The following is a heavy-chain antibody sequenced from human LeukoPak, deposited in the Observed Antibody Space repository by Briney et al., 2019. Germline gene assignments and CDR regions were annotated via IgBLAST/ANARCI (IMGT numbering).Heavy chain of an antibody. D-gene: IGHD1-26*01. CDR2: IYSGGST. V-gene: IGHV3-53*01. J-gene: IGHJ4*02. CDR3: ARGVGSGSRLRAGDY. CDR1: GFTVSSNY. Sequence: GGSLRLSCAASGFTVSSNYMSWVRQAPGKGLEWVSVIYSGGSTYYADSVKGRFTISRDNSKNTLYLQMNSLRAEDTAVYYCARGVGSGSRLRAGDYWGQGALVTVSS.